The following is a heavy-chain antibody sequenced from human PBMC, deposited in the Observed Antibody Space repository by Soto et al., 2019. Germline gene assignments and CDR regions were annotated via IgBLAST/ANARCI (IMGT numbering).Heavy chain of an antibody. Sequence: QVQLQESGPGLVKPSQTLSLTCSVSGASTVSHYHWTWIRQPPRKGLEWMGYIYNSGTTFYNPSLTSRLSISMDTSGNQFSLELRSVTAADTAVYYCALALGPATGLDYWGQGTLVTVSS. D-gene: IGHD6-19*01. J-gene: IGHJ4*02. CDR2: IYNSGTT. CDR1: GASTVSHYH. V-gene: IGHV4-31*02. CDR3: ALALGPATGLDY.